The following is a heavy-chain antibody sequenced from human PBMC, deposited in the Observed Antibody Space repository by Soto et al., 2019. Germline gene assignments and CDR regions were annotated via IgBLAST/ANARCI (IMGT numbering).Heavy chain of an antibody. V-gene: IGHV3-11*06. CDR2: SSNSGTYT. Sequence: GGSLRLSCAGSGFTFSDYYMSWIRQAPGKGLEWLSYSSNSGTYTRYADSVKGRFSISRDNAKNSLYLQINSLRGEDTAIYYCARSGDNYNVLDYWGQGTQVTVSS. D-gene: IGHD3-10*02. CDR3: ARSGDNYNVLDY. CDR1: GFTFSDYY. J-gene: IGHJ4*02.